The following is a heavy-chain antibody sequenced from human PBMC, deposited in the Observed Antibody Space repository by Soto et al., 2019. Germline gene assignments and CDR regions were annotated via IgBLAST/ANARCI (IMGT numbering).Heavy chain of an antibody. Sequence: SETLSPTCGVYGGSFSAYQWNWIRQSPGQGLEWIGEIHHSGTTKYNPSLESRINLSVDTSKKQFSLKMFSVTAADTAIYYCARGWRFDPWGQGTQVTVSS. CDR1: GGSFSAYQ. J-gene: IGHJ5*02. CDR2: IHHSGTT. CDR3: ARGWRFDP. D-gene: IGHD1-1*01. V-gene: IGHV4-34*01.